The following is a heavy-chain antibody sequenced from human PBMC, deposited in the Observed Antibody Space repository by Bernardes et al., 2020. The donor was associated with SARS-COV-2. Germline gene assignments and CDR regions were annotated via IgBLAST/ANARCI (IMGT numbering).Heavy chain of an antibody. Sequence: SETLSLTCTVSGGSISSYYWSWIRQPPGKGLEWIGYIYYSGSTNYNPSLKSRVTISVDTSKNQFSLKLSSVTAADTAVYYCARRVVAAAGIKGDNWFDPWGQGTLVTVSS. CDR3: ARRVVAAAGIKGDNWFDP. CDR1: GGSISSYY. V-gene: IGHV4-59*01. CDR2: IYYSGST. D-gene: IGHD6-13*01. J-gene: IGHJ5*02.